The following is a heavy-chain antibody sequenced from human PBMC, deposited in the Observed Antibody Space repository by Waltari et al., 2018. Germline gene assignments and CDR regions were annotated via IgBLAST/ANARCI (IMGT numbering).Heavy chain of an antibody. CDR1: GFMFGYHW. V-gene: IGHV3-7*01. J-gene: IGHJ6*02. D-gene: IGHD3-10*01. CDR3: ARILCDGSKCYNGLDV. CDR2: IKQDGTEK. Sequence: VQLVESGGGVIQSGGSVRLGCAASGFMFGYHWMSGVRQAPGKGLEWVANIKQDGTEKIYVNSVKGRFTILRDNAKNSLFLQMNSLRADDTGVYYCARILCDGSKCYNGLDVWGQGTAVTVSS.